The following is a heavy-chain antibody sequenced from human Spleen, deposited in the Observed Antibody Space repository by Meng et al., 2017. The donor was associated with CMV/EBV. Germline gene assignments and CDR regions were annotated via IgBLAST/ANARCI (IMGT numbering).Heavy chain of an antibody. D-gene: IGHD2-2*01. CDR3: ARDGEIVVPAAPDY. V-gene: IGHV3-23*01. CDR1: GFMFSSYA. Sequence: GESLKISCAASGFMFSSYAMTWVRQAPGKGLEWVSGMSGRGGDTYYADSVKGRFIISRDNSKNTLYLQMNSLRAEDTAVYYCARDGEIVVPAAPDYWGQGTLVTVSS. J-gene: IGHJ4*02. CDR2: MSGRGGDT.